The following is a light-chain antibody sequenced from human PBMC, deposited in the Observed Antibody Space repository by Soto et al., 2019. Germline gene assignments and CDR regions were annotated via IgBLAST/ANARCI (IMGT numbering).Light chain of an antibody. V-gene: IGKV3-15*01. CDR3: QQYNNWPRT. CDR1: QSVSSN. CDR2: GAS. J-gene: IGKJ1*01. Sequence: EIVMTQSPATLSLSPGDRATLSCRASQSVSSNYLSWYQQKPGQAPRLLIYGASTRATGIPARFSGSGSGTEFTLTISSLQSEDFAVYYCQQYNNWPRTFGQGTKVDIK.